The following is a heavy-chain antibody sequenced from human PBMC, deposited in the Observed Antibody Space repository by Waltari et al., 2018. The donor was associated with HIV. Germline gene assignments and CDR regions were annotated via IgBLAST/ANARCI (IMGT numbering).Heavy chain of an antibody. V-gene: IGHV3-74*01. J-gene: IGHJ4*02. CDR1: GFTFSSYW. CDR2: INSDGTST. Sequence: EVQLVESGGGLVQPGGSLRLSCAASGFTFSSYWMHWVRQGPGKGLVGVSRINSDGTSTTYADSVRGRFTISRDNAENTLYLQMNSLRAEDTAVYYCARSEMGATDYWGQGTLVTVSS. D-gene: IGHD1-26*01. CDR3: ARSEMGATDY.